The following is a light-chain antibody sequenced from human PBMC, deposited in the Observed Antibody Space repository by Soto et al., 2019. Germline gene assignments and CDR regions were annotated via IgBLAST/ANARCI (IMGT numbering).Light chain of an antibody. CDR1: HSVGST. V-gene: IGKV3-15*01. CDR3: QQYNNWPWT. J-gene: IGKJ1*01. Sequence: ETVMTQSPATLSVSPGERATLSCRASHSVGSTLAWYQQKPGQALRLLMYDTSTRATDIPARFSGSGSGTEFTLTISSLQSDDLAVYYCQQYNNWPWTVGQGTKGEIK. CDR2: DTS.